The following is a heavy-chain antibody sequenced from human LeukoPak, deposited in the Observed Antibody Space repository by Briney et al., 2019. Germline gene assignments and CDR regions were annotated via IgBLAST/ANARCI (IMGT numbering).Heavy chain of an antibody. V-gene: IGHV3-30-3*01. CDR2: ISSDGGEN. J-gene: IGHJ3*01. D-gene: IGHD6-13*01. CDR1: GFSFSDYY. CDR3: ARDSEAADPGLFPETFDF. Sequence: PGGSLRLSCAASGFSFSDYYMSWIRQAPGKGLEWVAVISSDGGENYYADSVRGRFTISRDNSKYTVYMQMSRLRTEDTAVYYCARDSEAADPGLFPETFDFWGQGTMVTVSS.